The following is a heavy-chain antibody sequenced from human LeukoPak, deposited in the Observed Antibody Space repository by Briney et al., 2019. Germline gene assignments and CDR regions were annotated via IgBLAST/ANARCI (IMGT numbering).Heavy chain of an antibody. D-gene: IGHD3-10*01. CDR3: AHRQTTGSYYLLFDY. CDR2: IYWDDDK. Sequence: SGPTLVNPTQTLTLTCTFSGFSLSTSGVGVGWIRQPPGKALEWLALIYWDDDKRYNPSLENRLTITKDTSKHQVVLTMTNLDPVDTATYYCAHRQTTGSYYLLFDYWGQGTLVTVSS. CDR1: GFSLSTSGVG. V-gene: IGHV2-5*02. J-gene: IGHJ4*02.